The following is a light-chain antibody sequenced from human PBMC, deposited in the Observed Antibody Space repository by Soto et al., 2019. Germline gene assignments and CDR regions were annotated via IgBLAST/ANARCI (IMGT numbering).Light chain of an antibody. CDR3: QHGNRHPLT. V-gene: IGKV1-9*01. CDR1: QGISSD. CDR2: PAS. J-gene: IGKJ2*01. Sequence: DIQLTQSPSLLSASVGDRVTITCRASQGISSDLAWYRQKPGKAPEVLIYPASTLQSGVPSRFSGTGSGTEFTLTVSSLQPEDFATYYCQHGNRHPLTIRQG.